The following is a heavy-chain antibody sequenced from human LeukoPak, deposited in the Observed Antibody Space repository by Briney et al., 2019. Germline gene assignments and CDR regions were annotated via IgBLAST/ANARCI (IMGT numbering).Heavy chain of an antibody. CDR1: GGSISSGDYY. CDR3: ARDGIGVAARFDY. V-gene: IGHV4-31*03. Sequence: SETLSLTCTVSGGSISSGDYYWSWIRQHPGKGLEWIGYIYYSGSTYYNPSLKSRVTISVDTSKNQFSLKLSSVTAADTAVYYCARDGIGVAARFDYWGQGTLVTVSS. D-gene: IGHD3-3*01. CDR2: IYYSGST. J-gene: IGHJ4*02.